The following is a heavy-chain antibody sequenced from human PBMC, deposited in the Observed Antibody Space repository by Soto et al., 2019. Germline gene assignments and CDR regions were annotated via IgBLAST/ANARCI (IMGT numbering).Heavy chain of an antibody. CDR2: IASNVTNR. CDR3: PVHSLRLTSVIGNFHSIGMVV. Sequence: GGSLRLSGAASGITFTTYARSWGRQAPGRGLEWGSTIASNVTNRHYADFVKSRCTISRDNSKHTLSLQLNSVRVEDTAIYCCPVHSLRLTSVIGNFHSIGMVVWGQGIAFTVFS. D-gene: IGHD3-16*02. CDR1: GITFTTYA. V-gene: IGHV3-23*01. J-gene: IGHJ6*02.